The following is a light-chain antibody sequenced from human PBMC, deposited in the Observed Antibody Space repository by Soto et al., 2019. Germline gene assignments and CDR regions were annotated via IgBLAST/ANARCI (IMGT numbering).Light chain of an antibody. V-gene: IGLV2-11*01. CDR3: CSYAGICAVV. J-gene: IGLJ2*01. CDR2: EVS. Sequence: QSALTQPRSVSGSPGQSVTISCTGTSSDVGDYNYVSWYQQHPGKAPKFIIYEVSKRPSGVPDRFSGSKSGNTASLTISGLPAEEEADYYCCSYAGICAVVFGGGTQLTVL. CDR1: SSDVGDYNY.